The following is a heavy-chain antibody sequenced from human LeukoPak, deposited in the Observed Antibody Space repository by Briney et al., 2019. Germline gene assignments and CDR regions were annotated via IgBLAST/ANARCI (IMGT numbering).Heavy chain of an antibody. D-gene: IGHD3-3*01. CDR3: ARRPDFWSGGTIDY. V-gene: IGHV3-30*07. Sequence: GGSLRLSCAASGFTFITYPMHWVRQAPGKGLEWVAVISYDGSNKYYADSVKGRFTISRDNSKNTLYLQMNSLRAEDTAVYYCARRPDFWSGGTIDYWGQGTLVTVSS. CDR1: GFTFITYP. J-gene: IGHJ4*02. CDR2: ISYDGSNK.